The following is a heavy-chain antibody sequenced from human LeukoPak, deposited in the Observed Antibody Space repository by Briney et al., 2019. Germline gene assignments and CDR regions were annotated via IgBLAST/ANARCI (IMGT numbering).Heavy chain of an antibody. CDR3: ARESTPEPRIVVVPAATRWYFDL. CDR2: IIPILGIA. J-gene: IGHJ2*01. CDR1: GGTSSSYA. V-gene: IGHV1-69*04. Sequence: SVKVSCKASGGTSSSYAISWVRQAPGQGLEWMGRIIPILGIANYAQKFQGRVTITADESTSTAYMELSSLRSEDTAVYYCARESTPEPRIVVVPAATRWYFDLWGRGTLVTVSS. D-gene: IGHD2-2*01.